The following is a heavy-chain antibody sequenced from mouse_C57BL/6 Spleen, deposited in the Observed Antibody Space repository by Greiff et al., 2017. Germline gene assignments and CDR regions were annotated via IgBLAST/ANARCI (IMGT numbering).Heavy chain of an antibody. V-gene: IGHV6-6*01. CDR3: TLHYYGSSYRDYAMDY. Sequence: DVKLQESGGGLVQPGGSMKLSCAASGFTFSDAWMDWVRQSPEKGLEWVAEIRNKANNHATYYAESVKGRFAFSRDDSKSSIYLQMNSLRAEATGIYYCTLHYYGSSYRDYAMDYWGQGTSVTVSS. D-gene: IGHD1-1*01. CDR1: GFTFSDAW. CDR2: IRNKANNHAT. J-gene: IGHJ4*01.